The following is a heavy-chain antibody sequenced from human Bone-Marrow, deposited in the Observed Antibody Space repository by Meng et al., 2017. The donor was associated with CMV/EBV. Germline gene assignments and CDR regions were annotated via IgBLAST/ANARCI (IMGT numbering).Heavy chain of an antibody. Sequence: ASVKVSCKASGYTFTNYGISWVRQAPGQGLEWMGWISGFNGDTKYAQRLQDRLTMTTDTSATTAYMDLRSLSSDDTAVYYCARDPAYSRSSNSRYWGQGTLVTVSS. V-gene: IGHV1-18*01. D-gene: IGHD6-6*01. CDR3: ARDPAYSRSSNSRY. CDR1: GYTFTNYG. J-gene: IGHJ4*02. CDR2: ISGFNGDT.